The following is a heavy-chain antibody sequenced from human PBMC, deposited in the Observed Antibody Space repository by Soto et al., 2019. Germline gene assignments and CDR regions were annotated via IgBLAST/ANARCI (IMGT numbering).Heavy chain of an antibody. J-gene: IGHJ4*02. D-gene: IGHD2-15*01. V-gene: IGHV1-69*08. CDR1: GGTFSSYT. Sequence: QVQLVQSGAEVKKPGSSVKVSCKASGGTFSSYTISWVRQAPGQGPEWMGRIIPILGIANYAQKFQGRVTITADKSTSTAYKELSSLRSEDTAVYYCARDSATPFDYWGQGTLVTVSS. CDR3: ARDSATPFDY. CDR2: IIPILGIA.